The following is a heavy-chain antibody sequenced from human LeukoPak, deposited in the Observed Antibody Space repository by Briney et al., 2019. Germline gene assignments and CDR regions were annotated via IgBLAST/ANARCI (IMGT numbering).Heavy chain of an antibody. J-gene: IGHJ4*02. Sequence: SETLSLTCTVSGASFSAYWWSWVRQPPGKGLEWIGEINHSGNANYNPSLKSRVTISVDTSKNRFSLKLSSVTASDTAVYYCSSTNFYLEYWGLGSLVTVSS. D-gene: IGHD2-2*01. CDR1: GASFSAYW. CDR2: INHSGNA. CDR3: SSTNFYLEY. V-gene: IGHV4-34*01.